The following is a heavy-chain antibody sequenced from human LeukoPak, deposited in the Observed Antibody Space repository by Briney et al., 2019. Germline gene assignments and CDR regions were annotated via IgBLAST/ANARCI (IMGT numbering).Heavy chain of an antibody. CDR2: IKQDGSEK. V-gene: IGHV3-7*01. Sequence: PGGSLRLSCAASGFTFSSYWMSWVRQAPGKGLEWVANIKQDGSEKYYVDSAKGRFTISRDNAKNSLYLQMNSLRAEDTAVYYCARIPPHYDSSGYYYPENYYFDYWGQGTLVTVSS. J-gene: IGHJ4*02. CDR3: ARIPPHYDSSGYYYPENYYFDY. CDR1: GFTFSSYW. D-gene: IGHD3-22*01.